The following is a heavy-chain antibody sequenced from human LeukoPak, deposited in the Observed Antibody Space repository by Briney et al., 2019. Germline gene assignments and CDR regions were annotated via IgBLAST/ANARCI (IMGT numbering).Heavy chain of an antibody. CDR3: ASGRYGDLYDY. V-gene: IGHV4-59*01. CDR2: IYYSGST. D-gene: IGHD4-17*01. J-gene: IGHJ4*02. CDR1: GGSISGYS. Sequence: SETLSLTCTVSGGSISGYSWSWIRQPPGKGLEWIGYIYYSGSTNYSPSLKSRVTISVDTSKNQFSLKLRSVTAADTAVYYCASGRYGDLYDYWGQGTMVTVSS.